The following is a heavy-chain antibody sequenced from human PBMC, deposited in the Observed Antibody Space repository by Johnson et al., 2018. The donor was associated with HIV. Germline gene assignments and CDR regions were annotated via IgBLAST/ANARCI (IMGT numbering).Heavy chain of an antibody. V-gene: IGHV3-30*03. CDR1: GFTFSSYG. D-gene: IGHD2/OR15-2a*01. CDR2: ISYDGSNK. J-gene: IGHJ3*02. CDR3: ARAYIYGAVDI. Sequence: QVQLVESGGGVVQAGRSLRLSCAASGFTFSSYGMHWVRQAPGKGLEWVAVISYDGSNKYYADSVKGRFTISRDNSKNSLYLQMNSLRAEDTAVYSCARAYIYGAVDIWGQGTMVTVSS.